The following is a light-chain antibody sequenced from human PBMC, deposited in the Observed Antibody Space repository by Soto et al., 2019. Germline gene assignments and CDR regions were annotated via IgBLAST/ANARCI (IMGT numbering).Light chain of an antibody. CDR1: SSDVGGYDY. Sequence: QSALTQPASVSGSLGQSITISCTGASSDVGGYDYVSWYQQHPGKAPKLMIYDVTDRPSGVSNRFSGSKSGNTASLTISGLQAEDDADYYCSSYTPSNTLVFGGGTKVTVL. V-gene: IGLV2-14*03. J-gene: IGLJ2*01. CDR2: DVT. CDR3: SSYTPSNTLV.